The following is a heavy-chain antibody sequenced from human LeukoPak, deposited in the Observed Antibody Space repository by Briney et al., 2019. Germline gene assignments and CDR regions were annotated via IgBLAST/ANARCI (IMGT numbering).Heavy chain of an antibody. V-gene: IGHV4-59*01. CDR1: GGSISSYY. Sequence: SETLSLTCTVSGGSISSYYWSWIRQPPGKGLEWIGYIYYSGSTNYNPSLKSRVTISVDTSKNQCSLKLSSVTAADTAVYYCARAVAGSGYFDYWGQGTLVTVSS. CDR3: ARAVAGSGYFDY. D-gene: IGHD6-19*01. CDR2: IYYSGST. J-gene: IGHJ4*02.